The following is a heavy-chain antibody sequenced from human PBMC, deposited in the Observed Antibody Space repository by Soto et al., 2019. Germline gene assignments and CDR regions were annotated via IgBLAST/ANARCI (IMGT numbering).Heavy chain of an antibody. J-gene: IGHJ5*02. CDR2: IDHSGYT. Sequence: QVQLQQWGAGLLKPSETLSLTCAVYGGSFSGYYWNWIRQPPGKGLEWIGEIDHSGYTNYNPSLKSRVNISVDTSKNQSSLRLTSVTAADTAVYYCARVRDWFDPWGQGTLVTVSS. V-gene: IGHV4-34*01. D-gene: IGHD3-3*01. CDR1: GGSFSGYY. CDR3: ARVRDWFDP.